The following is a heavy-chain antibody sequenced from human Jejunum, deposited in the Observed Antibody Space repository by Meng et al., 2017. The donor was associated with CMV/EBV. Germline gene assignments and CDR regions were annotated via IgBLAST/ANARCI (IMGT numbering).Heavy chain of an antibody. CDR2: ISYDGTNK. CDR1: GFTFSSHL. V-gene: IGHV3-30-3*01. J-gene: IGHJ1*01. D-gene: IGHD2-2*01. Sequence: GFTFSSHLMHWVRQAPGKGLEWVGFISYDGTNKYYADSVKGRFTISRDNSKNTLYLQVNSLRPEDTAVYYCARDQFCSTTNCAHKTWGQGTLVTVSS. CDR3: ARDQFCSTTNCAHKT.